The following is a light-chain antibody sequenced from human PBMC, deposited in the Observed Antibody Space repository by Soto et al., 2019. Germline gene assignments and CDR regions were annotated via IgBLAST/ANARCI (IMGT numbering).Light chain of an antibody. CDR2: EVS. CDR1: SSDVGGYNY. CDR3: SSYAGSNKEG. Sequence: QSVLTQPPSASGSPGQSVTISCTGTSSDVGGYNYVSWYQQHPGKAPKLMIYEVSKRPSGVPDRFSGSKSGNTASLTVSGLQAEDKADYYCSSYAGSNKEGFGTGTKVTVL. J-gene: IGLJ1*01. V-gene: IGLV2-8*01.